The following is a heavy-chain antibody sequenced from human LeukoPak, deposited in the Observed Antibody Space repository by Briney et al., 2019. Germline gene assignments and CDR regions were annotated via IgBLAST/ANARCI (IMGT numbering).Heavy chain of an antibody. CDR1: GFTFSGYA. V-gene: IGHV3-23*01. CDR2: ISGSGGST. D-gene: IGHD1-26*01. J-gene: IGHJ4*02. CDR3: AKDPYGGSYYDY. Sequence: GGSLRLSCAASGFTFSGYAMSWVRQAPGKGLEWISAISGSGGSTYYADSVKGRFTISRDNSKNTLYLQMNSLGAEDTAVYYCAKDPYGGSYYDYWGQGTLVTVSS.